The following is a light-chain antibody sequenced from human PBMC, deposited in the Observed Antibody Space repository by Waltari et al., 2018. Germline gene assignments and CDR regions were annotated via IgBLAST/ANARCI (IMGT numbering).Light chain of an antibody. J-gene: IGKJ3*01. CDR1: QSVSSY. CDR2: GGA. Sequence: VILTQSPATLSLSPGERATLSCRASQSVSSYLAWYQQKPGQAPRLLIYGGASRASGIPDRFSGSGSGTEFTLTISSLDPEDFAVYYCQKYSSLPFTFGPGTKLDIK. CDR3: QKYSSLPFT. V-gene: IGKV3-20*01.